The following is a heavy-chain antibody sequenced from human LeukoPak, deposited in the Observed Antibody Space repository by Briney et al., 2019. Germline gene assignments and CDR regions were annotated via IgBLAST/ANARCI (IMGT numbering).Heavy chain of an antibody. CDR1: GYTFTSYY. CDR3: ASAGLVRGAFDI. J-gene: IGHJ3*02. V-gene: IGHV1-46*01. CDR2: INPSGGST. D-gene: IGHD6-19*01. Sequence: DSVKVSCKASGYTFTSYYMHWVRQAPGQGLEWMGIINPSGGSTSYAQKFQGRVTMTRDTSTSTVYMELSSLRSEDTAVYYCASAGLVRGAFDIWGQGTMVTVSS.